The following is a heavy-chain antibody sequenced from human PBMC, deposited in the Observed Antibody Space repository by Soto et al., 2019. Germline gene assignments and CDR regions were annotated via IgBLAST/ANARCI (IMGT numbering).Heavy chain of an antibody. V-gene: IGHV1-69*13. CDR3: ASPTYYYDSSGRGTYDAFDI. J-gene: IGHJ3*02. D-gene: IGHD3-22*01. CDR2: IIPIFGTA. CDR1: GGTFSSYA. Sequence: SLKVSCKASGGTFSSYAISWVRQAPGQGLEWMGGIIPIFGTANYAQKFQGRVTITADESTSTAYMELSSLRSEDTAVYYCASPTYYYDSSGRGTYDAFDIWGQGTMVTVSS.